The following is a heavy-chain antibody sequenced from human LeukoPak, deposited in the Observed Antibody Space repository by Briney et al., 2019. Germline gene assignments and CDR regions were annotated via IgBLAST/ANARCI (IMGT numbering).Heavy chain of an antibody. Sequence: ASVKVSYTASGYTFTTYYIHWVRQAPGQGLEWMGIINPSGGSTTYAQKFQGRITITRDTSTSTVYMELSSLRSEDTAVYYCALSIPATGYYFDYWGQGTLVTVSP. D-gene: IGHD6-13*01. V-gene: IGHV1-46*01. CDR1: GYTFTTYY. CDR2: INPSGGST. J-gene: IGHJ4*02. CDR3: ALSIPATGYYFDY.